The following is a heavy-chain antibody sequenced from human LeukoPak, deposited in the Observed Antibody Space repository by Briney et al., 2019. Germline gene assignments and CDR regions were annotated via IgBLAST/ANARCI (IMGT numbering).Heavy chain of an antibody. CDR2: IYYSGST. V-gene: IGHV4-61*01. Sequence: PSETLSLTCTVSGGSVSSGNSYWTWIRQPPGKGLEWIGYIYYSGSTNYNPSLKSRVTISVDTSKNQFSLKLSSVTAADTAVYYCARRSVGGRERLDYWGQGTLVTVSS. CDR3: ARRSVGGRERLDY. CDR1: GGSVSSGNSY. D-gene: IGHD1-26*01. J-gene: IGHJ4*02.